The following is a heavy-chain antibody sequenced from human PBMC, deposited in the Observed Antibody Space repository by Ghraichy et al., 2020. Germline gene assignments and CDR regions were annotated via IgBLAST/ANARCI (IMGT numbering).Heavy chain of an antibody. CDR3: AREYDSSGYYPNWFDP. CDR2: INHSGST. Sequence: GSLSLTCAVYGGSFSGYYWSWIRQPPGKGLEWIGEINHSGSTNYNPSLKSRVTISVDTSKNQFSLKLSSVTAADTAVYYCAREYDSSGYYPNWFDPWGQGTLVTVSS. CDR1: GGSFSGYY. J-gene: IGHJ5*02. D-gene: IGHD3-22*01. V-gene: IGHV4-34*01.